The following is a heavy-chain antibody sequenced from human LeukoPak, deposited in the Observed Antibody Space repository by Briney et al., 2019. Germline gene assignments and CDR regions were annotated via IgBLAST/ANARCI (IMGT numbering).Heavy chain of an antibody. V-gene: IGHV1-2*02. CDR2: HHTGSGGA. D-gene: IGHD1-7*01. J-gene: IGHJ6*02. Sequence: ASVQDSCLASGYIFTDYYLHWVRQPPGQGFEWMGWHHTGSGGASFAQNCQGRVIMTRDTSISTAYMELRGLTSDDTAVYYCARGVLSHTRMQEELSMDGWGQGTTVTVSS. CDR1: GYIFTDYY. CDR3: ARGVLSHTRMQEELSMDG.